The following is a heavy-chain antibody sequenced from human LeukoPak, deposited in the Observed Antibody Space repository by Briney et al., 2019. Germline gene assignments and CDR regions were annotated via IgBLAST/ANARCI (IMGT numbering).Heavy chain of an antibody. Sequence: PGGSLRLSCAASGFTFSSYGMHWVRQAPGKGLEWVAVISYDGSNKYYAASVKGPFPISRDNSKNTLYLQMNSLRAEDTPLYYCAKDAYSSGWYEDAFDIWGQGTMVTVSS. CDR2: ISYDGSNK. CDR1: GFTFSSYG. CDR3: AKDAYSSGWYEDAFDI. D-gene: IGHD6-19*01. V-gene: IGHV3-30*18. J-gene: IGHJ3*02.